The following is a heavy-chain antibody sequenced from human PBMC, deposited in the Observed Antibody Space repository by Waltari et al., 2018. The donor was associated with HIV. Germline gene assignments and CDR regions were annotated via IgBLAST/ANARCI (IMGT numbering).Heavy chain of an antibody. V-gene: IGHV3-30*02. CDR1: YG. J-gene: IGHJ4*02. Sequence: YGMHWVRQAPGKGLEWVAFIRYDGRNEYYADSVKDRFTISRDNSKNTLHLQMISLRAEDTAVYYCAKGGDSGTYSFFDCWGQGTLVTVSS. D-gene: IGHD1-26*01. CDR2: IRYDGRNE. CDR3: AKGGDSGTYSFFDC.